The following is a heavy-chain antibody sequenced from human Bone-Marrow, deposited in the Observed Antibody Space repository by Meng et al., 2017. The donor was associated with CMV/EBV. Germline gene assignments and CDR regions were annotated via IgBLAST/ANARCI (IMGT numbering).Heavy chain of an antibody. CDR1: GGSISGSTSY. CDR3: ARTKESSSSFAGRWFDP. CDR2: IYYNGNT. J-gene: IGHJ5*02. Sequence: GSLRLSCTVSGGSISGSTSYWAWIRQPPGKGPEWIGSIYYNGNTYYNPSLRSPVTISVDTSKNRFSMKMISVTAADTAVYYCARTKESSSSFAGRWFDPWGQGTLVTVSS. D-gene: IGHD6-6*01. V-gene: IGHV4-39*07.